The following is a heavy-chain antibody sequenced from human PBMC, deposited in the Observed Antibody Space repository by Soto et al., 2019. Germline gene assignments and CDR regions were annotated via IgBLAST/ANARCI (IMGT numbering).Heavy chain of an antibody. Sequence: ASVKVSCKASGYSFTGYNMPWVRQATGQGLEWMGWINANNGHTDFAQKFQGRVTMTRDTPISTAYMELNRLRSDDTAMYYCARVRVGSGWNNSHDYWGQGTMVTVSS. CDR1: GYSFTGYN. CDR3: ARVRVGSGWNNSHDY. J-gene: IGHJ4*02. V-gene: IGHV1-2*02. D-gene: IGHD6-19*01. CDR2: INANNGHT.